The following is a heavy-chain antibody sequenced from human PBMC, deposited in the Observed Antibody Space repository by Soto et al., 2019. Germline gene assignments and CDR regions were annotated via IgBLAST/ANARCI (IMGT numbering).Heavy chain of an antibody. Sequence: ASVKVSWKVSGYTLTELSMHWVRQAPGKGLEWMGGFDPEDGETIYAQKFQGRVTMTEDTSTDTAYMELSSLRSEDTAVYYCAIVPGYSGYDSRFDYRAQRTPVTGSS. CDR3: AIVPGYSGYDSRFDY. D-gene: IGHD5-12*01. V-gene: IGHV1-24*01. CDR2: FDPEDGET. J-gene: IGHJ4*02. CDR1: GYTLTELS.